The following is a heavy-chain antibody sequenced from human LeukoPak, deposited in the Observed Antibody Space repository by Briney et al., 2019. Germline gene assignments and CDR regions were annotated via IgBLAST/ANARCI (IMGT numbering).Heavy chain of an antibody. CDR1: GGSISSSSYY. CDR3: AKIGNNFDY. D-gene: IGHD1/OR15-1a*01. V-gene: IGHV4-39*01. CDR2: IYYSGST. Sequence: PSQTLSLTCTVSGGSISSSSYYWGWIRQPPGKGLEWIGSIYYSGSTYYNPSLKSRVTISVDTSKNQFSLKLSSVTAADTAVYYCAKIGNNFDYWGQGTLVTVSS. J-gene: IGHJ4*02.